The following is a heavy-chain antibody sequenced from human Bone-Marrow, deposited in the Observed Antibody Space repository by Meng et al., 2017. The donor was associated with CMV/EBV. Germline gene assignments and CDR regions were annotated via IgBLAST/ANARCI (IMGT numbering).Heavy chain of an antibody. D-gene: IGHD3-3*01. Sequence: GESLKISCAASGFTFNTYAMTWVRQAPGKGLEWVSAISGGGDNTYYVDSVKGRFTISRDNSKNTLYLQMNSLRAEDTALYYCAKYYDFWSGYSLDPPYTAHLDYWGQGTLVTVSS. J-gene: IGHJ4*02. CDR1: GFTFNTYA. V-gene: IGHV3-23*01. CDR3: AKYYDFWSGYSLDPPYTAHLDY. CDR2: ISGGGDNT.